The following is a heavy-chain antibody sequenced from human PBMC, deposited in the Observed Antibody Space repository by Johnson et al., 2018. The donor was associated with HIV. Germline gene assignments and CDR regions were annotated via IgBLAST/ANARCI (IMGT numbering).Heavy chain of an antibody. CDR3: AREKWLQLGTFDI. CDR2: IYTGGRT. V-gene: IGHV3-53*01. Sequence: EMQLVESGGGLIQRGGSLRLSCAASGFNVISNYMSWVRQAPGKGLEWVSLIYTGGRTYYADSVKGRFTISRENSKNTVYLQMNSLRAEDTAVYYCAREKWLQLGTFDIWGQGTVVTVSS. J-gene: IGHJ3*02. CDR1: GFNVISNY. D-gene: IGHD5-12*01.